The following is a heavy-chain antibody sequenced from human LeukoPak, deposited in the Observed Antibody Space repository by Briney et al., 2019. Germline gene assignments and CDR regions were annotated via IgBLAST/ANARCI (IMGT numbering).Heavy chain of an antibody. V-gene: IGHV4-39*02. J-gene: IGHJ4*02. CDR3: AREESSGWAYDY. D-gene: IGHD6-19*01. CDR1: GGSISSSSYY. Sequence: SETLSLTCTVSGGSISSSSYYWGWIRQPPGKGLEWIGSIYYSGSTYYNPSLKSRVTISVDTSKNQFSLKLSSVTAADTAVYYCAREESSGWAYDYWGQGTLVTVSS. CDR2: IYYSGST.